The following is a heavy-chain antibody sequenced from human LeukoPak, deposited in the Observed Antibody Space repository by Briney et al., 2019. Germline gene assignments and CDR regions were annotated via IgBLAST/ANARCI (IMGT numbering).Heavy chain of an antibody. CDR2: IHSSGST. Sequence: SETLSLTCTVSGVSSTDYFWSWIRQPAGRGLEWIGRIHSSGSTNYNPSVKSRITVSLDTSKNQFSLKLSSVTAADTAVYYCATEGDRDSGVRYWFDSWGQGTLVTVSS. J-gene: IGHJ5*01. CDR3: ATEGDRDSGVRYWFDS. D-gene: IGHD3-22*01. V-gene: IGHV4-4*07. CDR1: GVSSTDYF.